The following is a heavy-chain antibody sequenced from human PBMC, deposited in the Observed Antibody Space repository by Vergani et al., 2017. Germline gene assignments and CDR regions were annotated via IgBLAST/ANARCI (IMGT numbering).Heavy chain of an antibody. Sequence: EVQLVESGGGLVKPGGSLRLSCAASGFTFSNYSLNWVRQAPGKGLEWVSSISGSSIYIYYADSVKGRFTISRDNAKNSLYLQMNSLRAEDTAVYYCARDPGYCSGGSCYVEEGGDYWGQGTLVTVSS. V-gene: IGHV3-21*01. D-gene: IGHD2-15*01. CDR1: GFTFSNYS. CDR2: ISGSSIYI. CDR3: ARDPGYCSGGSCYVEEGGDY. J-gene: IGHJ4*02.